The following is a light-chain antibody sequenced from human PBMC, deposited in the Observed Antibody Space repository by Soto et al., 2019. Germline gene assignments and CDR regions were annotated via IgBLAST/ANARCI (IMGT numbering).Light chain of an antibody. J-gene: IGKJ1*01. CDR1: QRISSW. CDR3: LQYNSHSWT. CDR2: KAS. V-gene: IGKV1-5*03. Sequence: DIPMTQSRSTLSESVGDRVTITCRASQRISSWLAWYQHKPRKAPKLLIYKASSLESGFPSRFSGSVSGTEFTLTISTLQPEAFASYYCLQYNSHSWTFGQETKVEMK.